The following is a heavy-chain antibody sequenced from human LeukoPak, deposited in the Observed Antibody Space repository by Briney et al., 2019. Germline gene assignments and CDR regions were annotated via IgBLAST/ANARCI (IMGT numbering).Heavy chain of an antibody. V-gene: IGHV3-7*01. CDR2: IKQDGSER. D-gene: IGHD6-19*01. J-gene: IGHJ5*02. CDR1: GFTFSIYW. CDR3: AREAGDGSGWCNWFDP. Sequence: GGSLRLSCAASGFTFSIYWMSWVRQAPGKGLEWVANIKQDGSERYYVDSVKGRFTISRDNAKNSLYLQMNSLRAEDTAVYYCAREAGDGSGWCNWFDPWGQGTLVTVSS.